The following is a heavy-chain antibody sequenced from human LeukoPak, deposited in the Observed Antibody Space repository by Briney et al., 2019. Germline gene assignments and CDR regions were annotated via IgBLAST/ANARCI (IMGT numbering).Heavy chain of an antibody. CDR1: GDSFSGHY. CDR2: ITDGERT. CDR3: VRRSRVAMPNALDLISDF. V-gene: IGHV4-34*01. D-gene: IGHD6-13*01. J-gene: IGHJ4*02. Sequence: SETLSLTCAVYGDSFSGHYWSWIRQPPGKGLEWIGEITDGERTSYSPSLKSRATISVVPSQRQFSLELDSVTAADTAIYYCVRRSRVAMPNALDLISDFWGQETLVTVSS.